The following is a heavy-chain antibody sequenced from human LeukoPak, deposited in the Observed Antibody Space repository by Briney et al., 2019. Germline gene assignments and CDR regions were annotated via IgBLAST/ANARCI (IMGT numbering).Heavy chain of an antibody. Sequence: SETLSLTCAVFGGSFSGYYWSWIRQSPGKGLECIGEINHSGSTNYNPSLKSRVTISVDTSKNQFSPKLSSVTAADTAVYYCARVYGSGGYPPYFYYGMDVWGQGTTVTVSS. CDR3: ARVYGSGGYPPYFYYGMDV. J-gene: IGHJ6*02. D-gene: IGHD3-10*01. V-gene: IGHV4-34*01. CDR1: GGSFSGYY. CDR2: INHSGST.